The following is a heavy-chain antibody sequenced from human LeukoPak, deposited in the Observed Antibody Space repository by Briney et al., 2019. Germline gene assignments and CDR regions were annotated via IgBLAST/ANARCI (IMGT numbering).Heavy chain of an antibody. CDR2: ISGSGGST. CDR1: GFTFSSYA. J-gene: IGHJ4*02. V-gene: IGHV3-23*01. Sequence: QPGGSLRLSCAASGFTFSSYAMSWVRQAPGEGLEWVSGISGSGGSTYYADSVKGRFTISRDNSKNTVYLQMNSLRAEDTAVYYCAKGSDFWSGYLSYDYWGQGTLVTVSS. D-gene: IGHD3-3*01. CDR3: AKGSDFWSGYLSYDY.